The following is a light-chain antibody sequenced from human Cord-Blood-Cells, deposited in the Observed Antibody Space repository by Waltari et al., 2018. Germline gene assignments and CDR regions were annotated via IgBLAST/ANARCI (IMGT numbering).Light chain of an antibody. CDR3: QQYGSSPT. CDR1: QSVSSSY. CDR2: GAS. Sequence: EIVLTQSPGTLSLSPGERAPLSCRASQSVSSSYLAWYQPKPGQAPRLLIYGASSRATGIPDRFSGSGSGTDFTLTISRLEPEDFAVYYCQQYGSSPTFGQGTKVEIK. V-gene: IGKV3-20*01. J-gene: IGKJ1*01.